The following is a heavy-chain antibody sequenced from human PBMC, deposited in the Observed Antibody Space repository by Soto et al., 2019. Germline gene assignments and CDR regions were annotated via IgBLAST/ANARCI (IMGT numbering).Heavy chain of an antibody. CDR1: GGTFSSYA. V-gene: IGHV1-69*13. CDR3: ARAGYYYDSSGYYLPYDY. J-gene: IGHJ4*02. Sequence: SVKVSFKASGGTFSSYAISWVRQAPGQGLEWMGGIIPIFGTANYAQKFQGRVTITADESTSTAYMELSSLRSEDTAVYYCARAGYYYDSSGYYLPYDYWGQGTLVTVSS. CDR2: IIPIFGTA. D-gene: IGHD3-22*01.